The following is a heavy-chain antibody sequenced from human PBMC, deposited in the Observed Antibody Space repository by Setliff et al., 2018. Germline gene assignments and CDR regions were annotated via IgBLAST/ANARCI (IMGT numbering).Heavy chain of an antibody. CDR3: RYWSGYYNNDY. D-gene: IGHD3-3*01. V-gene: IGHV4-39*07. J-gene: IGHJ4*02. CDR1: GGSVSSTSHY. CDR2: VYYSGYT. Sequence: PSETLSLTCTVSGGSVSSTSHYWGWIRQAPGKGMEWIGSVYYSGYTYSKPSLQSRVSMSVDASTNQFSLKLRSVSAADTAVYYCRYWSGYYNNDYWGQGTLVTVSS.